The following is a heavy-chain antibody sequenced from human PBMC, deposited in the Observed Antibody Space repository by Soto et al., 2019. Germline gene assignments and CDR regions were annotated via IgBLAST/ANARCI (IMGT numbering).Heavy chain of an antibody. CDR1: GFTFSSYS. CDR2: ISSSSSYI. J-gene: IGHJ6*02. V-gene: IGHV3-21*01. D-gene: IGHD1-26*01. CDR3: ARDYKDGVGGSLYYYYGMDV. Sequence: EVQLVESGGGLVKPGGSLRLSCAASGFTFSSYSMNWVRQAPGKGLEWVSCISSSSSYIYYADSVKGRFTISRDNAKNTLYLRMNSLRAEDTAVYYCARDYKDGVGGSLYYYYGMDVWGQGTTVTVSS.